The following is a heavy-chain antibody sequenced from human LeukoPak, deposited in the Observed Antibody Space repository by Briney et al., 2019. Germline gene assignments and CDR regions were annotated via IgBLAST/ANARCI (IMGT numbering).Heavy chain of an antibody. D-gene: IGHD3-22*01. CDR1: GITVSTNY. Sequence: GGSLRLSCAASGITVSTNYMNWVRQAPGKGLEWVSVIYSTDKTNYADSVQGRFTISRDPSKNTVYLQMNSLRGEDTAVYYCAREIGYYFDNHSSRLRGRFDVWGTGTTVIVSS. CDR3: AREIGYYFDNHSSRLRGRFDV. J-gene: IGHJ6*04. V-gene: IGHV3-53*01. CDR2: IYSTDKT.